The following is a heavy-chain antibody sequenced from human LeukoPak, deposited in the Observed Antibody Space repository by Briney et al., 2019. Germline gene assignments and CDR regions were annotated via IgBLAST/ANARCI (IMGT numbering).Heavy chain of an antibody. CDR1: GGSINSYY. J-gene: IGHJ4*02. V-gene: IGHV4-59*01. CDR2: ISYSGST. Sequence: PSETLSLTCTVSGGSINSYYWSWIRRPPGKGLEWIGYISYSGSTNYNPSLKSRVTISLDTSKNQFFLKLSSVTAADTALYYCARGNANWGQGTLVTVSS. CDR3: ARGNAN.